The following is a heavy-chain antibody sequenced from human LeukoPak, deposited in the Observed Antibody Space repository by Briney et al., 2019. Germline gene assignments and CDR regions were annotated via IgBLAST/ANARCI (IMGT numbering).Heavy chain of an antibody. CDR1: GYSFTSYW. V-gene: IGHV5-51*01. D-gene: IGHD3-22*01. J-gene: IGHJ4*02. CDR3: AIYYDSSGYYFDY. CDR2: IYPGDSDT. Sequence: GESLKISCKGSGYSFTSYWIGWVRQMPGKGLEWIGIIYPGDSDTRYSPSFQGQVTISADKSISTAYLQWSSLKASDTAMYYCAIYYDSSGYYFDYWGQGTLVTVSS.